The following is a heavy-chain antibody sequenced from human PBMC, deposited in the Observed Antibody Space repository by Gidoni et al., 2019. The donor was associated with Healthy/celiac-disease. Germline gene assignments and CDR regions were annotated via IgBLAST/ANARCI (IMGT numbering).Heavy chain of an antibody. CDR2: INHSGST. D-gene: IGHD5-18*01. CDR3: ARGHSGYSYGYNY. Sequence: QVQLQQWGAGLLKPSETLSLTCAVYGGSFSGYYWSWIRQPPGKGLEWIGEINHSGSTNYNPSLKSRVTISVDTSKNQFSLKLSSVTAADTAVYYCARGHSGYSYGYNYWGQGTLVTVSS. V-gene: IGHV4-34*01. CDR1: GGSFSGYY. J-gene: IGHJ4*02.